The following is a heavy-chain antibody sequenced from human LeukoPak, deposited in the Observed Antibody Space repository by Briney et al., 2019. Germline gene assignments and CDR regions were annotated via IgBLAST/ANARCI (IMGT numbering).Heavy chain of an antibody. D-gene: IGHD2-15*01. CDR1: GFTFSSYA. Sequence: GGSLRLSCAASGFTFSSYAMSWVRQAPGKGLEWVSTISGSGGSTYYADSVKGRFTISRDNSKNTLYLQINSLRAEDTAVYYCAKTLVGCSGGSCYPKWFDPWGQGTLVTVSS. V-gene: IGHV3-23*01. CDR2: ISGSGGST. CDR3: AKTLVGCSGGSCYPKWFDP. J-gene: IGHJ5*02.